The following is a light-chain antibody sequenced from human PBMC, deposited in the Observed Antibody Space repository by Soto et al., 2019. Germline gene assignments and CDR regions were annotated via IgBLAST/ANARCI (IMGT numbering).Light chain of an antibody. CDR1: SSDVGAYNF. Sequence: QSVLAQPPSASGSPGQSVTISCTGTSSDVGAYNFVSWYQQLPGKAPKLMIYEVTKRPSGVPDRFSGSKSGNTASLTVSGLQAEDEADYYCSSYAGSITIYVFGTGTKVTAL. J-gene: IGLJ1*01. CDR2: EVT. V-gene: IGLV2-8*01. CDR3: SSYAGSITIYV.